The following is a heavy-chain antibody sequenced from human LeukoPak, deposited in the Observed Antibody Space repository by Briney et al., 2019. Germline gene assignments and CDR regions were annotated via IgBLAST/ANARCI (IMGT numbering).Heavy chain of an antibody. D-gene: IGHD6-19*01. V-gene: IGHV1-8*01. J-gene: IGHJ4*02. CDR3: ASWYSSGWYYFDY. CDR2: MNPNSGNT. CDR1: GYAFTRYD. Sequence: GASVKVSCKASGYAFTRYDINWVRQATGQGLEWMGWMNPNSGNTGYAQKFQGRVTMTRNTSISTAYMELSSLRSEDTAVYYCASWYSSGWYYFDYWGQGTLVTVSS.